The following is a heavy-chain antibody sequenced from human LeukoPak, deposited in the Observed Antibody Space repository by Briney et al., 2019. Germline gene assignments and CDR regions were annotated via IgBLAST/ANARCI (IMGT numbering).Heavy chain of an antibody. V-gene: IGHV3-23*01. J-gene: IGHJ3*02. CDR1: GFTFSSYS. Sequence: GGSLRISCAASGFTFSSYSMSWVRQAPGKRLEWVSAISGSGGSTYYADSVKGRFTISRDNSKNTLYLQMNSLRAEDTAVYYCAKDMSTMVRGVIEDAFDIWGQGTMVTVSS. D-gene: IGHD3-10*01. CDR2: ISGSGGST. CDR3: AKDMSTMVRGVIEDAFDI.